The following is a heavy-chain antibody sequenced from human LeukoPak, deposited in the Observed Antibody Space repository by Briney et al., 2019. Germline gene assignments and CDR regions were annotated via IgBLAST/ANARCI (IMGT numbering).Heavy chain of an antibody. D-gene: IGHD1-1*01. V-gene: IGHV3-7*01. CDR2: IEKDGSAT. CDR3: ARAGVTNQLGETYWYFDL. CDR1: GLTLSNYW. Sequence: GGSLRLSCTASGLTLSNYWMTWARQAPGKGLEWVAKIEKDGSATYYVDSMKGRFTVSRDNAANSLYLQMSNLGVEDTALYSCARAGVTNQLGETYWYFDLWGRGTLVTVSS. J-gene: IGHJ2*01.